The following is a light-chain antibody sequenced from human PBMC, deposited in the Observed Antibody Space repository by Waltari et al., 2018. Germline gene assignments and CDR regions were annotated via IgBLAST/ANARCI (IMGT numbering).Light chain of an antibody. CDR1: QSVSYY. J-gene: IGKJ4*01. CDR2: DAS. V-gene: IGKV3-11*01. CDR3: QQRTNWPLT. Sequence: EVVLTQSPATLSLSPGERATLSCRASQSVSYYLAWYQQKPSQAPRLLIYDASNRATGIPARFSGSGSGTDFTLTISSLEPEDFAVYYCQQRTNWPLTFGGGTKVEI.